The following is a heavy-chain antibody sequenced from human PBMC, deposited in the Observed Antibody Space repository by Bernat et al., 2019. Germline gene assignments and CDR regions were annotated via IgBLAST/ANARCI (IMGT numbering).Heavy chain of an antibody. Sequence: QLQLQESGPGLVKPSETLSLTCTVSGGSISSSSYYWGWIRQPPGKGLEWIGTIYYSGRTYYNPSIKSRVTTSVDTSKNQFSLNLSSVTAADTAVYYCARLPQCSSAVCSFYGMDVWGQGTTVTVS. CDR2: IYYSGRT. J-gene: IGHJ6*02. CDR1: GGSISSSSYY. V-gene: IGHV4-39*01. D-gene: IGHD6-19*01. CDR3: ARLPQCSSAVCSFYGMDV.